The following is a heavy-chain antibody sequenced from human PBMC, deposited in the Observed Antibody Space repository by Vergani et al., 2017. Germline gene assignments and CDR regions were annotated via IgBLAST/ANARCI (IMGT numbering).Heavy chain of an antibody. Sequence: QVQLVESGGGVVQPGRSLRLSCAASGFTFSSYGMHWVRQAPGKGLEWVAVISYDGSNKYYEDSVKGRFTISRDNSKNTRYLQMNSLRAEDTAVYYCARGPRAARHFDYWSQGTLVTGSS. D-gene: IGHD6-6*01. CDR2: ISYDGSNK. CDR1: GFTFSSYG. J-gene: IGHJ4*02. V-gene: IGHV3-30*03. CDR3: ARGPRAARHFDY.